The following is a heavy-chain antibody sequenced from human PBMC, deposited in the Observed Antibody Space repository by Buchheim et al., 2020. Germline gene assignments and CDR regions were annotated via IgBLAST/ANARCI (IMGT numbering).Heavy chain of an antibody. D-gene: IGHD6-13*01. Sequence: QVQLQESGPGLVKPSQTLSLTCSVSGGSISNTRDYLIWIRQAAGKGLEWIGRINTSGSTKYKPSLESRVTMSVDTSRNQFSLELSSVTAADTAVYYCAVADGRYYYGKEVWGQGTT. CDR3: AVADGRYYYGKEV. J-gene: IGHJ6*02. V-gene: IGHV4-61*02. CDR1: GGSISNTRDY. CDR2: INTSGST.